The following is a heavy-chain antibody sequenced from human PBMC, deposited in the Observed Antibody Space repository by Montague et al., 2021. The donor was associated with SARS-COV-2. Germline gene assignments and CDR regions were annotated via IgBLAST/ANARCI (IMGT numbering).Heavy chain of an antibody. J-gene: IGHJ4*02. CDR1: GGSISRYY. Sequence: SETLSLTCTVSGGSISRYYWSWIRQPPGKGLEWIGYIYYSGSTNYNPSLKSRVTISVDTSKNQFSLKLSSVTAADTAVYYCASQVPDFWSGIDYWGQGTLVTVSS. CDR2: IYYSGST. V-gene: IGHV4-59*01. CDR3: ASQVPDFWSGIDY. D-gene: IGHD3-3*01.